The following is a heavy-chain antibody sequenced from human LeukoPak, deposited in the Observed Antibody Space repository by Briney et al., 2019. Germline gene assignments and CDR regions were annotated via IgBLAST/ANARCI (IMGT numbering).Heavy chain of an antibody. CDR2: IKQDGSEK. Sequence: GGSLRLSCAASGFTFSSYWMSWVRQAPGKGLEWVANIKQDGSEKYYVDSVKGRFTISRDNAKNSLYLQMNSLRAEDTAVYYCARDQWFGDRPAFDIWGQGQWSPSLQ. J-gene: IGHJ3*02. CDR3: ARDQWFGDRPAFDI. CDR1: GFTFSSYW. D-gene: IGHD3-10*01. V-gene: IGHV3-7*01.